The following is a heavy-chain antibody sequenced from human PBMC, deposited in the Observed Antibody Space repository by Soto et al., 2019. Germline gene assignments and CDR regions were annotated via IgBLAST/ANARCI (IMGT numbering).Heavy chain of an antibody. D-gene: IGHD4-17*01. V-gene: IGHV4-31*03. CDR2: IFYTGST. J-gene: IGHJ4*02. CDR3: ARLDYGDSAFDS. Sequence: TLSLTCSVSGGSINSASYHWSWLRQHPGKGLEFIGYIFYTGSTYYNPSLETRVTISVDTSKNHVSLRLNAVTAADTAVYYCARLDYGDSAFDSWGRGTLVTVS. CDR1: GGSINSASYH.